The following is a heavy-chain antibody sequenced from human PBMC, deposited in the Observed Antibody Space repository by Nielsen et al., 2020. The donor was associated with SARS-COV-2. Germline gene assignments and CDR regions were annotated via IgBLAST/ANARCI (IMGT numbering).Heavy chain of an antibody. V-gene: IGHV4-4*07. CDR3: ARDQVVVVAAKYYYYYYGMDV. J-gene: IGHJ6*02. CDR1: GGSTSRYH. Sequence: SETLSLTCTVSGGSTSRYHWSWIRQPAGKGLEWIGRIYTSGSTNYNPSLKSRVTMSVDTSKNQFSLKLSSVTAADTAAYYCARDQVVVVAAKYYYYYYGMDVWGQGTTVTVSS. CDR2: IYTSGST. D-gene: IGHD2-15*01.